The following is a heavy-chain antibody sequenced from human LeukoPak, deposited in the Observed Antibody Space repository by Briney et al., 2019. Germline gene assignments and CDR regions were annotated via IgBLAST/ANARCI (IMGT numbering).Heavy chain of an antibody. CDR2: IWYDGTNK. CDR1: GFTFSIYG. V-gene: IGHV3-33*01. CDR3: SRDRRTWFDP. J-gene: IGHJ5*02. Sequence: PGGSLRLSCAASGFTFSIYGMYWVRQAPGKGLEWVAVIWYDGTNKYYGDSVEGRFTISRDNAKNTLYLQMNSLRAEDTALYYCSRDRRTWFDPWGQGTLVTVSS.